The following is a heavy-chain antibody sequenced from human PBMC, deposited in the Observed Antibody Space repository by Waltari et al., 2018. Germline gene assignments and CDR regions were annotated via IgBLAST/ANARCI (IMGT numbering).Heavy chain of an antibody. CDR3: ARGGGYSYGQADWFDP. CDR1: GYTFTGYY. V-gene: IGHV1-2*06. J-gene: IGHJ5*02. CDR2: INPNSGGT. D-gene: IGHD5-18*01. Sequence: QVQLVQSGAEVKKPGASVTVSCKASGYTFTGYYMHWVRQAPGQGLEWMGRINPNSGGTNYAQKFQGRVTMTRDTSISTAYMELSRLRSDDTAVYYCARGGGYSYGQADWFDPWGQGTLVTVSS.